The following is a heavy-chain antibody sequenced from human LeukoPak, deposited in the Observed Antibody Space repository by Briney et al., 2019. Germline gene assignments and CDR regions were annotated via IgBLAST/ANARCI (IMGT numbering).Heavy chain of an antibody. CDR3: ARGEMATTSFDY. J-gene: IGHJ4*02. CDR2: MNPNSGNT. V-gene: IGHV1-8*01. D-gene: IGHD5-24*01. Sequence: ASVKVSCKASGYTFTSYDINWVRQATGQGLEWMGWMNPNSGNTGYAQKFQGRVTMTRNTSISTAYMELGSLRSEDTAVYYCARGEMATTSFDYWGQGTLVTVSS. CDR1: GYTFTSYD.